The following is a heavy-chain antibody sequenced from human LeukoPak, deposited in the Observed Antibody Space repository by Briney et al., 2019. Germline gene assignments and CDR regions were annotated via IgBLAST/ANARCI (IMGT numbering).Heavy chain of an antibody. CDR3: AKDTVDYGGDPCPDY. V-gene: IGHV3-30*04. CDR1: GFTFSSYA. Sequence: GGSLRLSCAASGFTFSSYAMHWVRQAPGKGLEWVAVISYDGSNKYYADSVRGRFTISRDNSKNTLYLQMNSLRAEDTAVYYCAKDTVDYGGDPCPDYRGQGTLVTVSS. J-gene: IGHJ4*02. CDR2: ISYDGSNK. D-gene: IGHD4-23*01.